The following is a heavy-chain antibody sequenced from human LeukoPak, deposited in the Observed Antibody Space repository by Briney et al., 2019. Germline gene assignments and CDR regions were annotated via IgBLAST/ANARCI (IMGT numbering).Heavy chain of an antibody. D-gene: IGHD4-17*01. CDR3: ASGVTVTGDY. J-gene: IGHJ4*02. V-gene: IGHV3-21*01. CDR1: GFTFSSYS. Sequence: GGSLRLSCAASGFTFSSYSMNWVRQAPGKGLKWVSSISSSSYIYYADSVKGRFTISRDNAKNSLYLQMNSLRAEDTAVYYCASGVTVTGDYWGLGTLVTVSS. CDR2: ISSSSYI.